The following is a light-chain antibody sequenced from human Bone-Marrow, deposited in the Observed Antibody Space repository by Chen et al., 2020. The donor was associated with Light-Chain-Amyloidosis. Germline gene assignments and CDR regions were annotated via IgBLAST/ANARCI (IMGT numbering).Light chain of an antibody. CDR1: QTISSNY. CDR3: QQYGTSPLT. Sequence: EIVLTQSPATLSLSPGEGANLSCRASQTISSNYLTWYQQKFGQAPRLLIYGSSSRATGIPDRFTGSGSGTDFTLTINRLEPEDFAMYYCQQYGTSPLTFGGGTKVEI. V-gene: IGKV3-20*01. J-gene: IGKJ4*01. CDR2: GSS.